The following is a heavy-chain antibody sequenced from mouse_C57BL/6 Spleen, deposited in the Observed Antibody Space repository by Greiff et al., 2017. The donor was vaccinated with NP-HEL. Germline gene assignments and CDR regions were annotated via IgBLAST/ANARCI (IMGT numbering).Heavy chain of an antibody. CDR3: ARGRRIKGDYFDY. J-gene: IGHJ2*01. D-gene: IGHD3-3*01. CDR2: INPNYGTT. V-gene: IGHV1-39*01. Sequence: EVKVVESGPELVKPGASVKISCKASGYSFTDYNMNWVKQSHGKSLEWIGVINPNYGTTSYNQKFKGKATLTVDQSSSTAYMLLNSLTSEDSAFYYCARGRRIKGDYFDYWGQGTTLTVSS. CDR1: GYSFTDYN.